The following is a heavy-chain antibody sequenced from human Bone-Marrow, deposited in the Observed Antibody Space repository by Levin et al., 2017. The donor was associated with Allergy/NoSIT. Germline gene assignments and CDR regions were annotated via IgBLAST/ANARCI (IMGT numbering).Heavy chain of an antibody. D-gene: IGHD3-22*01. CDR2: INPAGSET. CDR3: AKQGCVTTSCYTVDF. J-gene: IGHJ4*02. V-gene: IGHV5-51*01. CDR1: GYTFTNSW. Sequence: GGSLRLSCKGSGYTFTNSWIGWVRQMPGRGLEWMGIINPAGSETRYRPSFQGQVTISVDKSISTSYLQWSSLKASDTAMYFCAKQGCVTTSCYTVDFWGQGTLVTVSS.